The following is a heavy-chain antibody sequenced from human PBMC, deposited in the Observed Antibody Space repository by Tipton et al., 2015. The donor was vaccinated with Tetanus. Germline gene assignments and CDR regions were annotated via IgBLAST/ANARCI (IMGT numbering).Heavy chain of an antibody. Sequence: TLSLTCAVFGGSFSGYYWNWIRQPPGKGLEWIGQIDHSGSTSYNPSLKSRVTISVVTSKNQLSLKLSSVTAADTAVYYCARWETVTTKNNCWGQGTLVTVSS. J-gene: IGHJ4*02. CDR2: IDHSGST. CDR3: ARWETVTTKNNC. CDR1: GGSFSGYY. D-gene: IGHD4-17*01. V-gene: IGHV4-34*01.